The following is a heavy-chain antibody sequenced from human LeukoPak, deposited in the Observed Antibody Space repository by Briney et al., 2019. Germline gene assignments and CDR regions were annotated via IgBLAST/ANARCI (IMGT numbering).Heavy chain of an antibody. CDR3: ARCSDYGVSKKGGWFDP. CDR1: GGSISSSSYY. J-gene: IGHJ5*02. V-gene: IGHV4-39*01. Sequence: SETLSLTCTVSGGSISSSSYYWGWIRQPPGKGLEWIESIYYSGSTYYNPSLKSRVTISVDTSKNQFSLKLSSVTAADTAVYYCARCSDYGVSKKGGWFDPWGQGTLVTVSS. D-gene: IGHD4-17*01. CDR2: IYYSGST.